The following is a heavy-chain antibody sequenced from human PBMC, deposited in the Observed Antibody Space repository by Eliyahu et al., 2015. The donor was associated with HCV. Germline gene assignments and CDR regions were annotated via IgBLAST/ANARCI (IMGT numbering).Heavy chain of an antibody. Sequence: QVQLQQSGPGLVKPSQTXXLXCAISXDSVSSNSAAWXWIRQSPSRGLEWLGRTYYRSKWYNDYAVSVKSRITINPDTSKNQFSLQLNSVTXEDTAVYYCARDSSSWSRIGCEFDYWGQGTLVTVSS. CDR1: XDSVSSNSAA. CDR3: ARDSSSWSRIGCEFDY. CDR2: TYYRSKWYN. J-gene: IGHJ4*02. D-gene: IGHD6-13*01. V-gene: IGHV6-1*01.